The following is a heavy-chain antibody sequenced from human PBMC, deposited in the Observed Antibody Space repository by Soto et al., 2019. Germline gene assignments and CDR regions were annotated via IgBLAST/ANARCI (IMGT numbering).Heavy chain of an antibody. J-gene: IGHJ4*02. CDR3: ARTSRRGYSYGCFDY. V-gene: IGHV1-18*01. CDR1: GYTFTSYG. D-gene: IGHD5-18*01. Sequence: ASVKVSCKASGYTFTSYGISWLRQAPGQGLEWMGWISAYNGNTNYAQKRQGRVTMTTDTSTSTAYMELRSLRSDDTAVYYCARTSRRGYSYGCFDYCGKGTLVTVSS. CDR2: ISAYNGNT.